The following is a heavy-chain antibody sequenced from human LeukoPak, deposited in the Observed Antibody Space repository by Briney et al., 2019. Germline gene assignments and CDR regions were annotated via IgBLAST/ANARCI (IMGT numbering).Heavy chain of an antibody. D-gene: IGHD3-10*01. Sequence: SVKVSCKASGGTFSSYAISWVRQAPGQGLEWMGGIIPIFGTANYAQKFQGRVTITADKSTSTAYMELSSPRSEDTAVYYCARDPQLLWFGEYWFDPWGQGTLVTVSS. J-gene: IGHJ5*02. CDR3: ARDPQLLWFGEYWFDP. CDR2: IIPIFGTA. V-gene: IGHV1-69*06. CDR1: GGTFSSYA.